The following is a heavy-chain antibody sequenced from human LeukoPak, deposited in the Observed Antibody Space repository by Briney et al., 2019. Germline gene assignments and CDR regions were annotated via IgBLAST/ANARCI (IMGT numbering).Heavy chain of an antibody. Sequence: GGSLRLSCAASGFTFSTYAMSWVRRAPGKGLEWVSAITGSGFSTYYADSVKGRFTISRDNSKNTVFLQMNSLRAEDTAVYYCAKMRGGNYYEWQFDYWGQGTLVTVSS. J-gene: IGHJ4*02. D-gene: IGHD1-26*01. CDR2: ITGSGFST. CDR1: GFTFSTYA. CDR3: AKMRGGNYYEWQFDY. V-gene: IGHV3-23*01.